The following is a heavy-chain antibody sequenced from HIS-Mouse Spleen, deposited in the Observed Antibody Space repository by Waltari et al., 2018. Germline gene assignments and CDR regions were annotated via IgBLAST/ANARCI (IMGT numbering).Heavy chain of an antibody. CDR1: GGSITRSSYY. D-gene: IGHD6-13*01. CDR3: AREIPYSSSWYDWYFDL. V-gene: IGHV4-39*07. CDR2: IYYSGST. J-gene: IGHJ2*01. Sequence: QLPLQESGPGLVKPSETLSLTCTAPGGSITRSSYYWGGIRQPPGKGLEWIGSIYYSGSTYYNPSLKSRVTISVDTSKNQFSLKLSSVTAADTAVYYCAREIPYSSSWYDWYFDLWGRGTLVTVSS.